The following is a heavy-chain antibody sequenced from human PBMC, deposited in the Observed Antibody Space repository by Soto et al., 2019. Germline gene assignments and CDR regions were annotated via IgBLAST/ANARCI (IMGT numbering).Heavy chain of an antibody. CDR2: SRNKGNSYTT. V-gene: IGHV3-72*01. D-gene: IGHD4-17*01. CDR1: GFTLSDHD. J-gene: IGHJ4*01. Sequence: GGSLRLSCAISGFTLSDHDMDWVRQAPGKGLEWVSRSRNKGNSYTTTYAASVKGRFTMSRDDSRESLYLQMSSLKIEDTAVYFCARAGYGSGLDYWGHGTLVTVS. CDR3: ARAGYGSGLDY.